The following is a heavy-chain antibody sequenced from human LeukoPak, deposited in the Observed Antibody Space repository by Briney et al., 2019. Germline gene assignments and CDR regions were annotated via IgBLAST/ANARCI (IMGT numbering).Heavy chain of an antibody. CDR3: APADYRFGGMGGY. CDR1: GYTLTELS. Sequence: GASVKVSCKVSGYTLTELSMHWVRQAPGKGLEWMGGFDPEDGETIYAQKFQGRVTKTEDTSTDTAYMELSSLRSEDTAVYYCAPADYRFGGMGGYWGQGTLVTVSS. V-gene: IGHV1-24*01. CDR2: FDPEDGET. J-gene: IGHJ4*02. D-gene: IGHD3-10*01.